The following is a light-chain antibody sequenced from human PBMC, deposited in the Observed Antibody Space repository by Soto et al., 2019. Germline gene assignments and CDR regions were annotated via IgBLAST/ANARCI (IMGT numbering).Light chain of an antibody. V-gene: IGKV4-1*01. CDR1: QSILYSSNNKNH. Sequence: DIVMTQSPDSLAVSLGERATINCKSSQSILYSSNNKNHLGWYQQKPGQPPKLLIYWASTRESGVPDRFSGSGSGTDFTLTISSLQAEDVAVYYCQQYYSTPLTFGGGTKVEIK. CDR3: QQYYSTPLT. CDR2: WAS. J-gene: IGKJ4*01.